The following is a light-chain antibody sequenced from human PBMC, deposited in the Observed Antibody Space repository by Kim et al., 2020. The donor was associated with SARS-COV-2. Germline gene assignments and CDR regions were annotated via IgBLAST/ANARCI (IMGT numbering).Light chain of an antibody. V-gene: IGLV4-69*01. CDR3: QTWGTGINWV. J-gene: IGLJ3*02. CDR1: SGHSNYA. Sequence: SVKLTCTLSSGHSNYAIAWHQQQPEKGPRYLMKLNSDGSHSKGDGIPDRFSGSSSGAERYLTISSLQSEDEADYYCQTWGTGINWVFGGGTQLTVL. CDR2: LNSDGSH.